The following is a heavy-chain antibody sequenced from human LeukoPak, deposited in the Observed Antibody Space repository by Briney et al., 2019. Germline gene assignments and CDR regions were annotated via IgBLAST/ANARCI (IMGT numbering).Heavy chain of an antibody. Sequence: ASVKVSCKASGYTFTSYAMHWVRQAPGQRLEWMGWINAGNGNTKYSQKFQGRVTITRDTSASTAYMELSSLRSEDTAVYYCARGITLRYFEIGFDYWGQGTLVTVSS. CDR3: ARGITLRYFEIGFDY. D-gene: IGHD3-9*01. J-gene: IGHJ4*02. CDR1: GYTFTSYA. CDR2: INAGNGNT. V-gene: IGHV1-3*01.